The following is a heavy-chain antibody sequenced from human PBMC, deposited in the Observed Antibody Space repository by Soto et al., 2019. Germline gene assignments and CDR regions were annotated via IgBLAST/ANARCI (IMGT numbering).Heavy chain of an antibody. V-gene: IGHV3-23*01. Sequence: GGSLRLSCAASGFTFSSYGMSWVRQAPGKGLEWVSAISGSGGSTYYADSVKGRFTISRDNSKNTLYLQMNSLRAEDTAVYYCAQTPDYDFWSGYYTPNWFDPWGQGTLVTVSS. CDR1: GFTFSSYG. D-gene: IGHD3-3*01. J-gene: IGHJ5*02. CDR3: AQTPDYDFWSGYYTPNWFDP. CDR2: ISGSGGST.